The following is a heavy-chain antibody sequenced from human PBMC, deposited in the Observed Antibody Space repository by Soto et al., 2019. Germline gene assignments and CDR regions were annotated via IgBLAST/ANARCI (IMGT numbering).Heavy chain of an antibody. V-gene: IGHV1-46*03. CDR1: GYTFTISY. CDR2: INPSGGST. D-gene: IGHD3-10*01. J-gene: IGHJ4*02. CDR3: ARSPGMSRFGRPSEYYFDY. Sequence: QVQLVQSGAEVKKPGASVKVSCKASGYTFTISYMHWVRQAPRQGLEWMGIINPSGGSTTYAQKFQGRVTMTRDTSTSTVYMELSSLRSQDTAVYYYARSPGMSRFGRPSEYYFDYWGQGTLVTVSS.